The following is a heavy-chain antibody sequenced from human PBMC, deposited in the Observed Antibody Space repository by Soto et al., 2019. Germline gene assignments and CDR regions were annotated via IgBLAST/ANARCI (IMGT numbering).Heavy chain of an antibody. D-gene: IGHD5-18*01. V-gene: IGHV4-30-2*01. CDR1: GGSISSGGYS. CDR3: ARSRYIYGADAFDI. Sequence: QLQLQESGSGLVKPSQTLSLTCAVSGGSISSGGYSWSWIRQPPGKGLEWIGYIDQGGSTYYNPSLKSRVTLLVCRSKNQFSLKLSAVTAADTAVYYCARSRYIYGADAFDIWGQGTMVTVSS. CDR2: IDQGGST. J-gene: IGHJ3*02.